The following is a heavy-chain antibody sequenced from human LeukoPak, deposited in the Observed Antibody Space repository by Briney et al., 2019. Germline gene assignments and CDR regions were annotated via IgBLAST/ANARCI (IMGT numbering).Heavy chain of an antibody. CDR1: GGSISSYY. CDR2: IYYSGST. D-gene: IGHD2-15*01. Sequence: SETLSLTCTVSGGSISSYYWSWIRQPPGKGLEWIGYIYYSGSTNYNPSLKSRVTISVDTSKNQFSLKLSSVTAADTAVYYCARGGCSGGSRYVPPDDAFDIWGQGTMVTVSS. V-gene: IGHV4-59*01. J-gene: IGHJ3*02. CDR3: ARGGCSGGSRYVPPDDAFDI.